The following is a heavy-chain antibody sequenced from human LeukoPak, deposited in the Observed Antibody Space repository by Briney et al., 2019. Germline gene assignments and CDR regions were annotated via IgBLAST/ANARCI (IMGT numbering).Heavy chain of an antibody. V-gene: IGHV1-69*13. CDR3: ARGGRDYYDSSGYYYDWFDP. D-gene: IGHD3-22*01. CDR1: GGTFSSYA. Sequence: ASVKVSCKASGGTFSSYAISWVRQAPGQGLEWMGGIIPIFGTANYAQKFQGRVTITADESTSTAYMELSSLRSEDTAVYYCARGGRDYYDSSGYYYDWFDPWGQGTLVTVSS. J-gene: IGHJ5*02. CDR2: IIPIFGTA.